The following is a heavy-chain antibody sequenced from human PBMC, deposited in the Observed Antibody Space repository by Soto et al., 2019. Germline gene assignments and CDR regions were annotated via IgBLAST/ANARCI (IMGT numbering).Heavy chain of an antibody. D-gene: IGHD6-19*01. CDR1: GYTFTGYY. CDR3: ARAVAGTPDAFDI. CDR2: INPNSGGT. J-gene: IGHJ3*02. Sequence: QVQLVQSGAEVKKPGASVKVSCKASGYTFTGYYMHWVRQAPGQGLEWMGWINPNSGGTNYAQKFQGWVTMTRDTSISTAYMELSRLRSHDTAAYYCARAVAGTPDAFDIWGQGTMVTVSS. V-gene: IGHV1-2*04.